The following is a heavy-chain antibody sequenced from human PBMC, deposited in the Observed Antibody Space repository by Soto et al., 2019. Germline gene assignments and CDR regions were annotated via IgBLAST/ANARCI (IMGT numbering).Heavy chain of an antibody. CDR1: GFTFDDYA. V-gene: IGHV3-9*01. Sequence: DVQLVESGGGLVQPGRSLRLSCAASGFTFDDYAMHWVRQAPGKGLEWVSGISWNSGSIGYADSVKGRVTISRNNAKNYLYLQMTSLRAEDTALYYCAKDRLGSGHAFDYWGQGTLVTVSS. D-gene: IGHD5-12*01. J-gene: IGHJ4*02. CDR3: AKDRLGSGHAFDY. CDR2: ISWNSGSI.